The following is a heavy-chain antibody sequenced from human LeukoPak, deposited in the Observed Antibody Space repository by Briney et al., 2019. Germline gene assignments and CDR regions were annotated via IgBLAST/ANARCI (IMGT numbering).Heavy chain of an antibody. J-gene: IGHJ5*02. CDR2: IYYSGST. Sequence: KPSETLSLTCTVSGGSISSYYWSWIRQPPGKGLEWIEYIYYSGSTNYNPSLKSRVTISVDTSKNQFSLKLSSVTAADTAVYYCAALPFSSNWFDPWGQGTLVTVSS. D-gene: IGHD2-15*01. CDR3: AALPFSSNWFDP. V-gene: IGHV4-59*01. CDR1: GGSISSYY.